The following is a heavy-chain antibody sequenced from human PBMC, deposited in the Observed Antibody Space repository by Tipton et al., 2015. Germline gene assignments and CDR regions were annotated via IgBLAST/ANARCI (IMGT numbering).Heavy chain of an antibody. CDR2: INHSGRP. CDR1: GGSLSGYY. V-gene: IGHV4-34*01. J-gene: IGHJ4*02. Sequence: TLSLTCAVYGGSLSGYYWNWIRQPPGKGLEWIGEINHSGRPNYTPSLKSRVTISVDTSKHQFSLKLSSVTAADTAVYYCTTTQGYWGQGILVTVSS. D-gene: IGHD2-15*01. CDR3: TTTQGY.